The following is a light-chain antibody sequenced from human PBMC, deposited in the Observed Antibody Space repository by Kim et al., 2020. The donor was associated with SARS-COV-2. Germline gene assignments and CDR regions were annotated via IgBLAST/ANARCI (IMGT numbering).Light chain of an antibody. CDR1: QGISNY. Sequence: SASVGDRVTITCRASQGISNYVAWYQQKPGKVPKLLIYAASTLQSGVPSRFSGSGSGTDFTLTISGLQPEDGATYYCQKYDSARTFGRGTKVDIK. J-gene: IGKJ1*01. V-gene: IGKV1-27*01. CDR2: AAS. CDR3: QKYDSART.